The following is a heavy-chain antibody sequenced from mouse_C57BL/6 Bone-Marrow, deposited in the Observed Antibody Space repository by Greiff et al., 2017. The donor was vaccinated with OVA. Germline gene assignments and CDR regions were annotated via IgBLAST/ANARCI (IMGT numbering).Heavy chain of an antibody. V-gene: IGHV2-5*01. D-gene: IGHD2-4*01. Sequence: VQLVESGPGLVQPSQSLSITCTVSGFSLTSYGVHWVRQSPGKGLEWLGVIWRGGSTDYNAACMSRLSITKDNSNSQVFFKMNSLQADDTAIYYCAKNDDYDGAWFAYWGQGTLVTVSA. J-gene: IGHJ3*01. CDR2: IWRGGST. CDR3: AKNDDYDGAWFAY. CDR1: GFSLTSYG.